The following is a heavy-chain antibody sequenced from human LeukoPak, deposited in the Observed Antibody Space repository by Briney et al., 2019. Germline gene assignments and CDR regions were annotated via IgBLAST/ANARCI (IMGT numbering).Heavy chain of an antibody. Sequence: PSETLSLTCTVSGGSISSYYWSWIRQPPGKGLEWIGYIYYSGSTNYNPAPKSRVTISVDTSKNQFSLKLSSVTAADTAVYYGARDWAMVRGPRPYYYMDVWGKGTTVTVSS. J-gene: IGHJ6*03. CDR3: ARDWAMVRGPRPYYYMDV. V-gene: IGHV4-59*01. CDR1: GGSISSYY. D-gene: IGHD3-10*01. CDR2: IYYSGST.